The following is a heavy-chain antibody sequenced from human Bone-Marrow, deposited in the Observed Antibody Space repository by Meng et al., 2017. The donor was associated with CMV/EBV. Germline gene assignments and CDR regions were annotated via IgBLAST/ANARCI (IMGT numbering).Heavy chain of an antibody. CDR1: GFTFSSYA. Sequence: GESLKISCVASGFTFSSYAMHWVRQAPGKGLEWVAVISYDGSNKYYADSVKGRFTISRDNSKNTLYLQMNSLRAEDTAVYYCARDQAWFGPWGHGTLVTVS. CDR2: ISYDGSNK. V-gene: IGHV3-30*04. J-gene: IGHJ5*02. CDR3: ARDQAWFGP.